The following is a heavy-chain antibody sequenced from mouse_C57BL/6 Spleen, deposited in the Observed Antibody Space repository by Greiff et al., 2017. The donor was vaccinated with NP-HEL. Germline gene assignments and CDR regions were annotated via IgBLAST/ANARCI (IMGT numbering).Heavy chain of an antibody. CDR1: GFTFSSYA. D-gene: IGHD2-3*01. CDR3: ARRGDGYYRGYAMDY. V-gene: IGHV5-4*03. J-gene: IGHJ4*01. CDR2: ISDGGSYT. Sequence: EVKLMESGGGLVKPGGSLKLSCAASGFTFSSYAMSWVRQTPEKRLEWVATISDGGSYTYYPDNVKGRFTISRDNAKNNLYLQMSHLKSEDTAMYYCARRGDGYYRGYAMDYWGQGTSVTVSS.